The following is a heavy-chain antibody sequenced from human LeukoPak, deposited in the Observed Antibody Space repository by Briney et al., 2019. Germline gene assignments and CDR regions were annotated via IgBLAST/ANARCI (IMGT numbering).Heavy chain of an antibody. CDR3: ARDLSSTSSWEFDY. CDR2: INPNSGGT. Sequence: ASVKVSCKASGYTFTGYYIHWVRQAPGQGLEWMGRINPNSGGTYYEQDFRGRVTMTRDTSISTAYMELSRLRSDDTAVYYCARDLSSTSSWEFDYWGQGTLVTVSS. D-gene: IGHD7-27*01. J-gene: IGHJ4*02. V-gene: IGHV1-2*06. CDR1: GYTFTGYY.